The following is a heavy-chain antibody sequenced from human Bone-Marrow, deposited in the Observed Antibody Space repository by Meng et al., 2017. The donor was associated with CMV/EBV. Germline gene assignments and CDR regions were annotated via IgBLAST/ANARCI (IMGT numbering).Heavy chain of an antibody. CDR2: IYYSGST. D-gene: IGHD3-3*01. CDR3: ASITIFGKYVDY. V-gene: IGHV4-30-4*08. J-gene: IGHJ4*02. Sequence: SCTVSGGSISSGDYYWSWIRQPPGKGLEWIGYIYYSGSTYYNPSLKSRVTISVDTSKNQFPLKLSSVTAADTAVYYCASITIFGKYVDYWGQGTLVTVSS. CDR1: GGSISSGDYY.